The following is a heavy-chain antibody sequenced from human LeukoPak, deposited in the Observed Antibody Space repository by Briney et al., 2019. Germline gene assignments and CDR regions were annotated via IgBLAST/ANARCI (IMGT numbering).Heavy chain of an antibody. D-gene: IGHD4-23*01. V-gene: IGHV4-4*07. CDR1: GGSISSYY. CDR2: IYTSGTT. Sequence: SETLSLTCTVSGGSISSYYWSWIRQSAGKGLEWIGRIYTSGTTNYNPSLKSRVTMSVDTSKNQFSLKLSFVTAADTAVYYCARDLHGGNSGLGYWGQGTLVTVSS. CDR3: ARDLHGGNSGLGY. J-gene: IGHJ1*01.